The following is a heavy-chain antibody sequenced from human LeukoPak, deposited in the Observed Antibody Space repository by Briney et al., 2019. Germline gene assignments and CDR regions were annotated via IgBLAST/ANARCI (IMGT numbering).Heavy chain of an antibody. J-gene: IGHJ4*02. V-gene: IGHV3-9*01. CDR3: AKDTTSYLIDY. CDR2: ISWNSGSI. D-gene: IGHD2/OR15-2a*01. Sequence: GRSLRLSCAASGFTFDDYAMHWVRQAPGKGLEWVSGISWNSGSIAYADSVKGRFTISRDNAKNSLYPQMNSLRAEDTAFYYCAKDTTSYLIDYWGQGTLVTVSS. CDR1: GFTFDDYA.